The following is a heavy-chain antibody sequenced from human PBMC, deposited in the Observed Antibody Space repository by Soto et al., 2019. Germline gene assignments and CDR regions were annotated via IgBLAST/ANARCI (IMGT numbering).Heavy chain of an antibody. V-gene: IGHV3-23*01. Sequence: HPGGSLRLSCAASGFTFSSYAMSWVRQAPGKGLEWVSSISGTGDSTFYADSVKGRFTISRDNSKNTLYLQMNSLRAEDTAVHYCAKRAGGSPGAFDIWGQGTMVTVSS. CDR3: AKRAGGSPGAFDI. CDR1: GFTFSSYA. CDR2: ISGTGDST. J-gene: IGHJ3*02. D-gene: IGHD6-19*01.